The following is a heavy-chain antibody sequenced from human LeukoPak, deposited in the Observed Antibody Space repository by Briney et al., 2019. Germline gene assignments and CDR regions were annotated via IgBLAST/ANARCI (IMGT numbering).Heavy chain of an antibody. Sequence: PGGSLGLFCAASGFTFSSYSMNWVRQASGKGLEWVSSISSSSSSIYYADSVKGRFTISRGNAKNSLYLQMNSLRAEDTAVYYCASYSSWYWGQGTLVTVSS. CDR2: ISSSSSSI. J-gene: IGHJ4*02. CDR3: ASYSSWY. D-gene: IGHD6-13*01. V-gene: IGHV3-21*01. CDR1: GFTFSSYS.